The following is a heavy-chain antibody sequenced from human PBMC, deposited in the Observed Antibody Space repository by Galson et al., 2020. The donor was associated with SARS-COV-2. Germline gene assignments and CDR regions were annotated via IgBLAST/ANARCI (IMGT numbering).Heavy chain of an antibody. CDR2: ISYDGSNK. Sequence: VKIGESLKISCAASGFTFSSYGMHWVRQAPGKGLEWVAVISYDGSNKYYADSVKGRFTISRDNSKNTLYLQMNSLRAEDTAVYYCAKILSVADTFDYWGQGTLVTVSS. J-gene: IGHJ4*02. V-gene: IGHV3-30*18. D-gene: IGHD6-19*01. CDR3: AKILSVADTFDY. CDR1: GFTFSSYG.